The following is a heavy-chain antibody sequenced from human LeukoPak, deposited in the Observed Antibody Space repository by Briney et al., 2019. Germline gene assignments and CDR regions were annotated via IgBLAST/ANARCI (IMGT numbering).Heavy chain of an antibody. CDR2: INWNGGSR. Sequence: PGGSLRLSCAASGFTFDDYGMSWVRQAPGKGLEWVSGINWNGGSRGYADSVKGRFTISRDNAKNSLYLQMNSLRAEDTALYYCARGVGSDFWSGYFNYWGQGTLVTVSS. V-gene: IGHV3-20*04. J-gene: IGHJ4*02. CDR3: ARGVGSDFWSGYFNY. CDR1: GFTFDDYG. D-gene: IGHD3-3*01.